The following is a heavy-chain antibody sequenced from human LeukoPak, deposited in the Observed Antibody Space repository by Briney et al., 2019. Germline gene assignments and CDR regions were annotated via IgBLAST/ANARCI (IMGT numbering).Heavy chain of an antibody. CDR2: IHPGRGDT. J-gene: IGHJ4*02. D-gene: IGHD2-2*01. CDR3: ARDRVVVPAAFDY. V-gene: IGHV1-2*02. CDR1: GYTFTDHY. Sequence: ASVKVSCQALGYTFTDHYFHWLRQAPGQGIEWMGWIHPGRGDTNIAQKFQGRVSLTRDMSISTAYMELSRLTSDDTAVYYCARDRVVVPAAFDYWGQGTLVTVSS.